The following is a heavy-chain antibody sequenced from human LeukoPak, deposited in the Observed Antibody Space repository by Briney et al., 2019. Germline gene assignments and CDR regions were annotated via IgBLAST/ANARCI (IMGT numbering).Heavy chain of an antibody. CDR1: GFTFSSYS. D-gene: IGHD6-6*01. Sequence: GGSLRLSCAASGFTFSSYSMNWVRQAPGKGLEWVSYISSSSSTIYYADSVKGRFTISRDNAKNSLYLQMNSLRAEDTAVYYCARETKPRIAAYWGQGTLVTVSS. CDR2: ISSSSSTI. J-gene: IGHJ4*02. CDR3: ARETKPRIAAY. V-gene: IGHV3-48*04.